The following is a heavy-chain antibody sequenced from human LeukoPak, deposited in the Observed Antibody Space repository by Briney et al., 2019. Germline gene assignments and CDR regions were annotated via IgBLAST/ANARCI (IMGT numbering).Heavy chain of an antibody. CDR3: ARDVGPYCGGDCYDAFDI. V-gene: IGHV3-21*01. D-gene: IGHD2-21*02. CDR2: ISSSSSYI. J-gene: IGHJ3*02. CDR1: GFTFSSYS. Sequence: PGGSLRLSCAASGFTFSSYSMNWVRQAPGKGLEWVSSISSSSSYIYYADSVKGRFTISRDNAKNSLYLQMNSLRAEDTAVYYCARDVGPYCGGDCYDAFDIWGQGTMVTVSS.